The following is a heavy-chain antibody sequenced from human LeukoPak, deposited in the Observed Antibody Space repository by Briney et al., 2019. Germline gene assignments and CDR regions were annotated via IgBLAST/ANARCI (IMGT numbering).Heavy chain of an antibody. CDR1: RFTFSSYE. J-gene: IGHJ4*02. CDR2: ISSSGSTI. Sequence: GGSLRLSCAVSRFTFSSYEMNWVRQAPGKGLEWVSYISSSGSTIYYADSVKGRFTISRDNAKNSLYLQMNSLRAEDTAVYYCARDVSYFDYWGQGTLVTVSS. CDR3: ARDVSYFDY. V-gene: IGHV3-48*03.